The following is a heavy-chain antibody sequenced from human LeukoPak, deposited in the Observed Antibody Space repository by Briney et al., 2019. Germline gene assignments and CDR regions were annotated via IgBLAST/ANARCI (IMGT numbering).Heavy chain of an antibody. V-gene: IGHV3-30*18. Sequence: GGSLRLSCVASGFTFSSYGMHWVREAPGKGLEWVALVSYDGSNDYYADSVKGRFTISRDNSKNTLFLQMNSLRAEDTAVYYCAKDQGAYCGGDCYPDGFDIWGQGTLVTVSS. CDR3: AKDQGAYCGGDCYPDGFDI. CDR2: VSYDGSND. D-gene: IGHD2-21*02. J-gene: IGHJ3*02. CDR1: GFTFSSYG.